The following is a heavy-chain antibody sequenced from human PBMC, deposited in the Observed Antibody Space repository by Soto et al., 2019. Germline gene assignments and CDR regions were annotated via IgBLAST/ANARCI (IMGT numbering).Heavy chain of an antibody. CDR2: ISGSGGST. CDR3: AKGPDRLVYYYYYMDV. Sequence: EVQLLESGGGLVQSGGSLRLSCAASGFTFSSYAMSWVRQAPGKGLEWVSAISGSGGSTYYADSVKGRFTISRDNSKNTLYLQMNSLRAEDTAVYYCAKGPDRLVYYYYYMDVWGKGTTVTVSS. D-gene: IGHD6-6*01. CDR1: GFTFSSYA. J-gene: IGHJ6*03. V-gene: IGHV3-23*01.